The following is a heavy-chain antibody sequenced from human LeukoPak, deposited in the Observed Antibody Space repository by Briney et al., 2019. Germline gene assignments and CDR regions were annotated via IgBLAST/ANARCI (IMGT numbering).Heavy chain of an antibody. D-gene: IGHD3-10*01. J-gene: IGHJ4*02. CDR2: IYYTGST. CDR3: ARIKYGSGSPFDY. Sequence: SETLSLTCTVSGDSFNNYYWSWIRQPPGKGLQWIGYIYYTGSTNYNPSLKSRVTISVDKSKNHFSLKLSSVTAADTAVYYCARIKYGSGSPFDYWGQGTLVTVSS. CDR1: GDSFNNYY. V-gene: IGHV4-59*01.